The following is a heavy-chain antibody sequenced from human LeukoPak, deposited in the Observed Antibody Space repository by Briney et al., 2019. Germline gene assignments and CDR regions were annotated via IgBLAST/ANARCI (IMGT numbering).Heavy chain of an antibody. V-gene: IGHV3-7*01. D-gene: IGHD6-19*01. CDR2: IKQDGSEK. CDR1: GFTFSSYW. J-gene: IGHJ6*03. CDR3: ARTDSSGYYYYYYYMDV. Sequence: PGGSLRLSCAASGFTFSSYWMSWVRQAPGKGLEWVANIKQDGSEKYYVDSVKGRFTISRDNAKNSLYLQMNSLRAEDTAVYYCARTDSSGYYYYYYYMDVWGKGTTVTVSS.